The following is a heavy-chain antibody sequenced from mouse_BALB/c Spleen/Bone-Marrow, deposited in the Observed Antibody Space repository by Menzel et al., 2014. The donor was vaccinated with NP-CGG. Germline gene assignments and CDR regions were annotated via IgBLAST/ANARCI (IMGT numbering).Heavy chain of an antibody. Sequence: LQESGPELVKPGTLVKMSCKASGYTFTSYDINWVKQRPGQGLELIGWINPGDGSAKYNEKFKGKATLTADKSSSTAYMQLSSLTSEKTTVDFCARSGDGYYWYFDVWGAGTIVTVSS. D-gene: IGHD2-3*01. CDR1: GYTFTSYD. CDR3: ARSGDGYYWYFDV. V-gene: IGHV1S33*01. J-gene: IGHJ1*01. CDR2: INPGDGSA.